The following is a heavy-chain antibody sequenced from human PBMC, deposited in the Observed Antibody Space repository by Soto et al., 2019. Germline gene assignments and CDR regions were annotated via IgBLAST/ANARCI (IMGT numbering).Heavy chain of an antibody. V-gene: IGHV3-30-3*01. J-gene: IGHJ4*02. CDR2: ISYDGDNE. CDR3: ARTRATLSYFDY. D-gene: IGHD1-1*01. CDR1: GFTFTSYT. Sequence: QVQLVESGGGVVQPGRSLRLSCAASGFTFTSYTFHWVRQAPGKGLERMAVISYDGDNEYYSDSVKGRFTISRDNSKNTLYLQMNSLRTDDTAVYYCARTRATLSYFDYWGQGTLVTVSS.